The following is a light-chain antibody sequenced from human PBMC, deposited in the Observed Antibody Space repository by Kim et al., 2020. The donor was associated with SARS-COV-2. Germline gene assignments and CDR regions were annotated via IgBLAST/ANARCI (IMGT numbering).Light chain of an antibody. J-gene: IGLJ1*01. CDR1: FSNVGSNA. CDR3: ATWDDSLDGPI. Sequence: RQRVTISCSGSFSNVGSNAVIWYQQLPGEAPKLLVYNDDQWPSGVSDRFSGSKSGTSASLAITGLQSDDEADYYCATWDDSLDGPIFGPGTKVTVL. V-gene: IGLV1-36*01. CDR2: NDD.